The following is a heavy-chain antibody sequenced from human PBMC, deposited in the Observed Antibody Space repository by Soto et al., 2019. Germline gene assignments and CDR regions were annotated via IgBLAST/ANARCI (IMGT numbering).Heavy chain of an antibody. D-gene: IGHD6-19*01. Sequence: ASVKVSCKASGYTFTSYGISWVRQAPGQGLEWMGWISAYNGNTNYAQKLQGRVTMTTDTSTSTAYMELRSLRSDDTAVYYCARVKAVAGMVPINNWFDPWGQGTLVTVSS. V-gene: IGHV1-18*04. CDR2: ISAYNGNT. J-gene: IGHJ5*02. CDR3: ARVKAVAGMVPINNWFDP. CDR1: GYTFTSYG.